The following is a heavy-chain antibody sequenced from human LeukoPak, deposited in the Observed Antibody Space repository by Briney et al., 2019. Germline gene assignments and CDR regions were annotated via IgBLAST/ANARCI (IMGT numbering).Heavy chain of an antibody. Sequence: PGGSLRLSCAASGFTFDNYAMHWVRQAPGKGLEWVSGISWNSGNIGYADFVKGRFIISRDNAKNSLYLQMNSLRAEDTAVYYCARGMYYYDSSGYYQIDYWGQGTLVTVSS. J-gene: IGHJ4*02. V-gene: IGHV3-9*01. CDR3: ARGMYYYDSSGYYQIDY. CDR2: ISWNSGNI. CDR1: GFTFDNYA. D-gene: IGHD3-22*01.